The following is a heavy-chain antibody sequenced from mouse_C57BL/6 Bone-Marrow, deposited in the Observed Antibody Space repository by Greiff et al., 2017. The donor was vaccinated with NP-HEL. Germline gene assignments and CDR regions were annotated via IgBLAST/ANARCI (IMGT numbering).Heavy chain of an antibody. CDR2: IRLKSDNYAT. D-gene: IGHD1-1*01. Sequence: EVKVEESGGGLVQPGGSMKLSCVASGFTFSNYWMNWVRQSPEKGLEWVAQIRLKSDNYATHYAESVKGRFTISRDDSKSSVYLQMNNLRAEDTGIYYCTAGVYYYGSSGSWFAYWGQGTLVTVSA. V-gene: IGHV6-3*01. CDR1: GFTFSNYW. J-gene: IGHJ3*01. CDR3: TAGVYYYGSSGSWFAY.